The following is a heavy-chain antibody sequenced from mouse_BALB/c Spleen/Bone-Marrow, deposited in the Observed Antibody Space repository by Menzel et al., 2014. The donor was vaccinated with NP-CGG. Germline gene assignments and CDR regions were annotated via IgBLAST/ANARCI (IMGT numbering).Heavy chain of an antibody. CDR3: ARSGGNYVAWFVY. Sequence: VKLQESGAEVVKPGAPVKLSCRASGYTFTRYWMHWVRQRPGRGLEWIGKIDPSDSETHYNHEFKDKATLTVDKSSSTAYIQLSSQTSEDSAVYFCARSGGNYVAWFVYWGQGTLVTVSP. D-gene: IGHD2-1*01. V-gene: IGHV1-69*02. J-gene: IGHJ3*01. CDR1: GYTFTRYW. CDR2: IDPSDSET.